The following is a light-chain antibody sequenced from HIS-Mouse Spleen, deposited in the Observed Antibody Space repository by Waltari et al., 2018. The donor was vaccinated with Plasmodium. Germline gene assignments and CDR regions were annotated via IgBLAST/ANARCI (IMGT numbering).Light chain of an antibody. CDR2: DAS. Sequence: EILFTQSPATLSLSPGARATLSCRASQGVSSYLAWYQQQPGQAPRLLIYDASNRATGIPARFSGSGSGTDFTLTISSLEPEDFAVYYCQQRSNWLTFGGGTKVEIK. V-gene: IGKV3-11*01. CDR1: QGVSSY. CDR3: QQRSNWLT. J-gene: IGKJ4*01.